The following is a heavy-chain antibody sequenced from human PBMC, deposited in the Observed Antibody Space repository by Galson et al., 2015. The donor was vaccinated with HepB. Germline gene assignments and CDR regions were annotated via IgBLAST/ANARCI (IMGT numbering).Heavy chain of an antibody. V-gene: IGHV1-69*13. Sequence: SVKVSCKASGGTFSSYAISWVRQAPGQGLEWMGGIIPIFGTANYAQKFQGRVTITADESTSTAYMELSSLRSEDTAVYYCARAPNNWNYLSNWFDPWGQGTLVTVSS. CDR1: GGTFSSYA. CDR3: ARAPNNWNYLSNWFDP. CDR2: IIPIFGTA. J-gene: IGHJ5*02. D-gene: IGHD1-7*01.